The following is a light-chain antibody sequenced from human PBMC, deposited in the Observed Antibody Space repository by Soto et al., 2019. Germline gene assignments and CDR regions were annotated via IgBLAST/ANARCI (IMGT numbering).Light chain of an antibody. CDR3: CSYAGRYTVL. CDR1: SSDVGGYNY. J-gene: IGLJ2*01. CDR2: DVG. V-gene: IGLV2-11*01. Sequence: QSALTQPRSVSGSPGQSVTFSCTGTSSDVGGYNYVSWYQHHPGKAPKVLIYDVGKRPSGVPDRFSGSKSGNTASLTISGLQAEDEADYYCCSYAGRYTVLFGGGTKLTVL.